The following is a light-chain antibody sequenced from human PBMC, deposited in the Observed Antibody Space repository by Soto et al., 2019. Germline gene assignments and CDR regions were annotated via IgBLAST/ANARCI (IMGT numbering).Light chain of an antibody. J-gene: IGKJ1*01. CDR3: QEYNGYSRT. Sequence: DIQMTQSPSTLSASLGDRVTITCRASQRISAWLAWYQQKPGQAPRLLIYDASKLQSGVPSRFSGSGSGTEFTLTISSLQPDDFAMYYCQEYNGYSRTFGQGTKVDIK. CDR1: QRISAW. CDR2: DAS. V-gene: IGKV1-5*01.